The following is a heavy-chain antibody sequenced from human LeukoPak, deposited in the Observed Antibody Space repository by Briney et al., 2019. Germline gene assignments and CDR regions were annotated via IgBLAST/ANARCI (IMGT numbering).Heavy chain of an antibody. D-gene: IGHD2-15*01. CDR1: GFTFSSYG. J-gene: IGHJ4*02. CDR2: ISGSGGST. Sequence: GGSLRLSCAASGFTFSSYGMSWVRQAPGKGLEWVSAISGSGGSTYYADSVKGQFTISRDNSKNTLYLQMNSLRAEDTAVYYCAKDGLGYCSGGSCFALDYWGQGTLVTVSS. CDR3: AKDGLGYCSGGSCFALDY. V-gene: IGHV3-23*01.